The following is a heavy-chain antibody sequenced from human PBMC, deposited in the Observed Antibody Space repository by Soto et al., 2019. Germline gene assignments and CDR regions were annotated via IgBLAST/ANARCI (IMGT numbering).Heavy chain of an antibody. CDR2: ISYDGTNE. Sequence: QEELVESGGGVVQPGRSLRLSCAASGFTFSGFGMHWVRQAPGKGLEWVAVISYDGTNEIYADSVKGRFSASRDNFKNKVYLQMNSLRDEDTATYCCARGGKRGGESSPPSDLWGQGTLVTVSS. J-gene: IGHJ5*02. D-gene: IGHD3-10*01. CDR3: ARGGKRGGESSPPSDL. CDR1: GFTFSGFG. V-gene: IGHV3-30*03.